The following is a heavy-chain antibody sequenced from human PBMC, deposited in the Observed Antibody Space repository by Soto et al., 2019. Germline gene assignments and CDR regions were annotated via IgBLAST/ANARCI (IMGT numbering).Heavy chain of an antibody. D-gene: IGHD6-19*01. CDR2: ISSSGGST. CDR1: GFTFSSYA. CDR3: AKACQELTVAGYCFDY. V-gene: IGHV3-23*01. Sequence: GGSLRLSCAASGFTFSSYAMTWVRQAPGKGLEWVSSISSSGGSTYYADSVKGRFTISRDNSKNTLSLQMNSLRAEDTAVYYCAKACQELTVAGYCFDYWGQGSLVTVSS. J-gene: IGHJ4*02.